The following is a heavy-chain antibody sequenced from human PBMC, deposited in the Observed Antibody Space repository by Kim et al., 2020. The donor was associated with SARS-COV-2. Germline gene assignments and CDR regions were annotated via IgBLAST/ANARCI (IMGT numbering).Heavy chain of an antibody. Sequence: SQTLSLTCAISGDSVSSNSAAWNWIRQSPSRGLEWLGRTYYRSKWYNDYAVSVKSRITINPDTSKNQFSLQLNSVTPEDTAVYYCARGDYYDSSGYYYVGVRGQYYFDYWGQGTLVTVSS. CDR2: TYYRSKWYN. D-gene: IGHD3-22*01. CDR3: ARGDYYDSSGYYYVGVRGQYYFDY. CDR1: GDSVSSNSAA. J-gene: IGHJ4*02. V-gene: IGHV6-1*01.